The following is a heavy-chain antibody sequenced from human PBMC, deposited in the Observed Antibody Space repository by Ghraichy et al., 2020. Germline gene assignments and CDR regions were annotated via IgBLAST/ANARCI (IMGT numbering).Heavy chain of an antibody. Sequence: SETLSLTCTVSGGPINTSYWSWIRQPPGKGLEWIGYIHDSGSTNYNPSLKSRVTISVDASKNQYSLKLSSVTEEDTAGYSCAVIGYGSGWLFDFWGQGTLVTVSS. V-gene: IGHV4-59*01. CDR3: AVIGYGSGWLFDF. J-gene: IGHJ4*02. CDR1: GGPINTSY. CDR2: IHDSGST. D-gene: IGHD6-19*01.